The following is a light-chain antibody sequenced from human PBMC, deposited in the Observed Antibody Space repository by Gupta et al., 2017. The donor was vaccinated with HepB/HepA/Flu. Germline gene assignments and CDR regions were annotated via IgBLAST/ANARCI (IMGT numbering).Light chain of an antibody. Sequence: ATLSVSPGERATLSCRASQSVSSNLAWYQQKPGQAPRLLIYGASTRATGIPARFSGSGSGTEFTLTISSLQSEDFAVYYCQQYNNWRKTFGQGTKVEIK. V-gene: IGKV3-15*01. CDR1: QSVSSN. CDR2: GAS. CDR3: QQYNNWRKT. J-gene: IGKJ1*01.